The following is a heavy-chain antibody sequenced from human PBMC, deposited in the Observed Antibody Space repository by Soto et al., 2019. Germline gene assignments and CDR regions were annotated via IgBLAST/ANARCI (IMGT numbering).Heavy chain of an antibody. J-gene: IGHJ4*02. D-gene: IGHD4-17*01. V-gene: IGHV4-34*01. Sequence: SETLSLTCAVYGGSFSGYYWSWIRQPPGKGLEWIGEINHSGSTNYNPSLKSRVTISVDTSKNQFSLKLSSVTAADTAVYYCARGDHGDYLGYWGQGTLVTVSS. CDR1: GGSFSGYY. CDR2: INHSGST. CDR3: ARGDHGDYLGY.